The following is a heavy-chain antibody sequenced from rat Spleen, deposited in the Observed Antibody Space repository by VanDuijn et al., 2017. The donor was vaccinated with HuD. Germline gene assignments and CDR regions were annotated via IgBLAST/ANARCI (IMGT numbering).Heavy chain of an antibody. CDR1: GFTFNNYG. J-gene: IGHJ2*01. Sequence: EVQLVESDGGLVQPGRSLKLSCAASGFTFNNYGMAWVRQAPTKGLEWVASISPSGVTYYRDSVKGRFTISRDNAKRTLYLQMDSLRSEDTATYYCTMGSHYHDVPYYYEYWGQGVMVTVSA. CDR3: TMGSHYHDVPYYYEY. V-gene: IGHV5S13*01. D-gene: IGHD1-12*02. CDR2: ISPSGVT.